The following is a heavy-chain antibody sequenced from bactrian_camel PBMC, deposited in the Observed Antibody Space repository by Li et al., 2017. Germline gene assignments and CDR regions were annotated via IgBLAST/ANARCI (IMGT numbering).Heavy chain of an antibody. CDR1: TSIYSSCG. CDR2: IRLDGTT. V-gene: IGHV3-3*01. Sequence: QLVEFGGGSVQAGESLKLSCTASTSIYSSCGMAWYRQASGGERMLVSSIRLDGTTYVAGYLEGRFIISQDDAKNTVSLQMNDLRPEDAAVYYCAADLSPPCRVMTGEPAYLGQGTQVTVS. D-gene: IGHD1*01. J-gene: IGHJ4*01.